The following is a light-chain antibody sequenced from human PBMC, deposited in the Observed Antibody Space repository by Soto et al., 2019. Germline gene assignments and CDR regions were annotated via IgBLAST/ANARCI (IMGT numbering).Light chain of an antibody. CDR1: QSVRGN. J-gene: IGKJ4*01. CDR3: YQYNSWPLT. V-gene: IGKV3-15*01. Sequence: EIVMTQSPATLSVSPGDRVTLSCRASQSVRGNPAWSQQKPGRAPRLLFYGASTRATGTPARFSCSGYGTEVTPIISSPQSEDFGIYYCYQYNSWPLTFGGGTKVEI. CDR2: GAS.